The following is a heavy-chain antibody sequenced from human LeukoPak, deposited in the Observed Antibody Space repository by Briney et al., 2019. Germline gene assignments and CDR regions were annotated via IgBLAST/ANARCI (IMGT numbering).Heavy chain of an antibody. Sequence: GGSLRLSCAASGFTFSNAWMSWVRQAPGKGLEWVCRIKSKTDGGTTDYAAPVKGRFTISRDDSKNTLYLQMNSLKTEDTAVYYCTGYSYGPDYWGQGTLVTVSS. D-gene: IGHD5-18*01. V-gene: IGHV3-15*01. CDR1: GFTFSNAW. J-gene: IGHJ4*02. CDR2: IKSKTDGGTT. CDR3: TGYSYGPDY.